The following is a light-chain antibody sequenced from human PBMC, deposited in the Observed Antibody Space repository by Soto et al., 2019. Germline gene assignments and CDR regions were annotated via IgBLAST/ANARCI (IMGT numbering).Light chain of an antibody. Sequence: QSVLTQPPSVSGAPGQRVTISCTGSAPNIGAGYDVHWYQQLPGTAPKLLIYGNTNRPSGVPDRFSGSKSGTSASLAITGLQAEDEADYYCQSSDSGLSGSRVFGTGTKLTVL. CDR1: APNIGAGYD. J-gene: IGLJ1*01. V-gene: IGLV1-40*01. CDR3: QSSDSGLSGSRV. CDR2: GNT.